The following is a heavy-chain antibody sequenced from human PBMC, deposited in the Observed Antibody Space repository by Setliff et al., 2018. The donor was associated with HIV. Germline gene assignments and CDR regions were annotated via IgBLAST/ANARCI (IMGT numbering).Heavy chain of an antibody. CDR1: GFTFNTYW. Sequence: LRLSCAASGFTFNTYWMHWVRQAPGKGLVWVSHSNSDGSSTTYADSVKGRFTIYRDNAKNTLYLQMNSLRAEDTAVYFCARELPGPPGALDIWGHGTMVTVSS. D-gene: IGHD7-27*01. CDR3: ARELPGPPGALDI. J-gene: IGHJ3*02. CDR2: SNSDGSST. V-gene: IGHV3-74*01.